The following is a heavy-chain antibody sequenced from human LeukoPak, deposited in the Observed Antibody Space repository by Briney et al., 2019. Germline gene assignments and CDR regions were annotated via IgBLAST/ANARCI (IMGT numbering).Heavy chain of an antibody. Sequence: SETLSLTCTVSGGSISTYYWSWIRQPPGKGLEWIAYVFYSGRTSYNPSLKSRVTISVDTSKNQFSLKLSSEAAADTAVYYCARLGNWFDAFDIWGQGTMVTVSS. D-gene: IGHD1-20*01. CDR1: GGSISTYY. V-gene: IGHV4-59*01. J-gene: IGHJ3*02. CDR2: VFYSGRT. CDR3: ARLGNWFDAFDI.